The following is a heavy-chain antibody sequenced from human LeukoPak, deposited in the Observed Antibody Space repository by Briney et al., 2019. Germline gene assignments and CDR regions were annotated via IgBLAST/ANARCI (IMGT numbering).Heavy chain of an antibody. Sequence: GGTLRLSCAASGFTFSSYGMSWVRQAPGKGLEWVSAISGSGGSTYYADSVKGRLTISRDNSKNTLYLQMNSLRAEDTAVYYCAKPTGSSGWDFGYWGQGTLVTVSS. CDR2: ISGSGGST. CDR1: GFTFSSYG. V-gene: IGHV3-23*01. J-gene: IGHJ4*02. CDR3: AKPTGSSGWDFGY. D-gene: IGHD6-19*01.